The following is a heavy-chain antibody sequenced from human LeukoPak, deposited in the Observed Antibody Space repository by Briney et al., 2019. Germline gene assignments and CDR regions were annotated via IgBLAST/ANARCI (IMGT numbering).Heavy chain of an antibody. Sequence: GGSLRLSCAASGFTFSSYSMNWVRQAPGKGLEWVSSISSSSSYIYYADSVKGRFTTSRDNAKNSLYLQMNSLRAEDTAVYYCARYMYGDYPFDYWGQGTLVTVSS. CDR3: ARYMYGDYPFDY. CDR1: GFTFSSYS. V-gene: IGHV3-21*01. D-gene: IGHD4-17*01. CDR2: ISSSSSYI. J-gene: IGHJ4*02.